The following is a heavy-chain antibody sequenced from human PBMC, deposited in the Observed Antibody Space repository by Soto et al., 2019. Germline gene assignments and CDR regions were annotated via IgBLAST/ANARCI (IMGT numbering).Heavy chain of an antibody. V-gene: IGHV3-33*01. CDR3: ARDFIPELLSEGWYFDL. Sequence: QVQLVESGGGVVQPGRSLRLSCAASGFTFSSYGMHWVRQAPGKGLEWVAVIWYDGSNKYYADSVKGRFTISRDNSKNTLYLQMNSLRAEDTAVYYCARDFIPELLSEGWYFDLWGRGTLVTVSS. CDR2: IWYDGSNK. D-gene: IGHD3-16*01. CDR1: GFTFSSYG. J-gene: IGHJ2*01.